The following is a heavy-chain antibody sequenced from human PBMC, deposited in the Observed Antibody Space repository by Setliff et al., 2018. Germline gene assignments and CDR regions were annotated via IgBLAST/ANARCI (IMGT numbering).Heavy chain of an antibody. D-gene: IGHD7-27*01. CDR1: GYSISSGYY. Sequence: LSLTCAVSGYSISSGYYWGWIRQPPGKGLEWVSYIGESGNNIHYADSVKGRFTISRDNAKNSLYLQMNSLRVEDTAVYYCVRDLHWGFDYWGLGTLVTVSS. V-gene: IGHV3-11*04. CDR2: IGESGNNI. J-gene: IGHJ4*02. CDR3: VRDLHWGFDY.